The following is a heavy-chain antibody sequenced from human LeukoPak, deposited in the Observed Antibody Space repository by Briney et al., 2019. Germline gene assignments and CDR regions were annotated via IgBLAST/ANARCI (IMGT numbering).Heavy chain of an antibody. CDR3: ARGGVVAAWDY. Sequence: GGSLRLSCAASGFTFSSYAMHWVRQAPGKGLEWVAVISYDGSNKYYADSVKGRFTISRDNAKNTLYLQMSSLRAEDSAVYYCARGGVVAAWDYWGQGTLVTVSS. J-gene: IGHJ4*02. D-gene: IGHD6-13*01. CDR1: GFTFSSYA. V-gene: IGHV3-30*04. CDR2: ISYDGSNK.